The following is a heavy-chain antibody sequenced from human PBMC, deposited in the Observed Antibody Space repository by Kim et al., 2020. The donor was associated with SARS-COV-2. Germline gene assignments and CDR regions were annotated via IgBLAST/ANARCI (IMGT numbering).Heavy chain of an antibody. Sequence: GGSLRLTCAASGFTFDDYAMHWVRQAPGKGLEWVSGISWNSGSIGYADSVKGRFTISRDNAKNSLYLQMNSLRAEDTALYYCWGIAAAGTSYYYYGMDVCGQGTTVTVSS. CDR2: ISWNSGSI. CDR3: WGIAAAGTSYYYYGMDV. D-gene: IGHD6-13*01. CDR1: GFTFDDYA. V-gene: IGHV3-9*01. J-gene: IGHJ6*01.